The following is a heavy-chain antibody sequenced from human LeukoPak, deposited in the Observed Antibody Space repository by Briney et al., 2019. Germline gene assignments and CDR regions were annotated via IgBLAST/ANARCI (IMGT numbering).Heavy chain of an antibody. D-gene: IGHD6-13*01. CDR1: GLTFSNAW. J-gene: IGHJ4*02. V-gene: IGHV3-15*01. CDR2: IKSKTDGGTT. CDR3: TTLEQQLAPFDY. Sequence: KPGESLRLSCAASGLTFSNAWMSWVREAPGKGLEWVGRIKSKTDGGTTDYAAPVKGRFTISRDDSKNTLYLQMNSLKTEDTAVYYCTTLEQQLAPFDYWGQGTLVTVSS.